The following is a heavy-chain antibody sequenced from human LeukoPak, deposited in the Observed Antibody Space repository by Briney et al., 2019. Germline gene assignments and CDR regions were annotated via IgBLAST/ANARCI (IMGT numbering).Heavy chain of an antibody. J-gene: IGHJ4*02. CDR2: FAGSDTTK. D-gene: IGHD3-22*01. V-gene: IGHV3-48*03. CDR3: TTLGYHLDS. Sequence: GGSLRLSCAASGFDFGAYEMNWVRQAPGKGLERVAYFAGSDTTKYYADSVRGRFTISRDNAKKSLYPQMNSLRAEDTALYYCTTLGYHLDSWGQGTLVTVSS. CDR1: GFDFGAYE.